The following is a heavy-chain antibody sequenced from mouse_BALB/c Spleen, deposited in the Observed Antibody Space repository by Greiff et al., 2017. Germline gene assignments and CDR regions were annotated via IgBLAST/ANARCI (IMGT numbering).Heavy chain of an antibody. D-gene: IGHD3-2*02. CDR1: GFTFSDYY. Sequence: EVKLVESGGGLVKPGGSLKLSCAASGFTFSDYYMYWVRQTPEKRLEWVATISDGGSYTYYPDSVKGRFTISRDNAKNTLYLQMSSLKSEDTAMYYCARVGRLRYYAMDYWGQGTSVTVSS. CDR2: ISDGGSYT. J-gene: IGHJ4*01. V-gene: IGHV5-4*02. CDR3: ARVGRLRYYAMDY.